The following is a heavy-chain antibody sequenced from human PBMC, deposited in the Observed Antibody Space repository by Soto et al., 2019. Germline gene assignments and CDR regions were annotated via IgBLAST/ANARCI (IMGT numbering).Heavy chain of an antibody. CDR1: GFIFSNYG. CDR2: ISYDGSVK. J-gene: IGHJ4*02. D-gene: IGHD2-8*02. Sequence: QVQLVESGGGVVQPGRSLRLSCAASGFIFSNYGMHWVRQAPGKGLEWVTIISYDGSVKYYADSVKGRFTISRDNSKNTLYLHMNSLRAEDTAVYYCAKDGTGGPPYYFDYWGQGTLVTVSS. CDR3: AKDGTGGPPYYFDY. V-gene: IGHV3-30*18.